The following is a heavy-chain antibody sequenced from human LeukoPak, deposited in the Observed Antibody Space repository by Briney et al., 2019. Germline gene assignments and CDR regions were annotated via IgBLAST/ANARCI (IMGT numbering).Heavy chain of an antibody. D-gene: IGHD3-22*01. CDR1: GYTFTSYG. CDR2: ISAYNGNT. J-gene: IGHJ4*02. CDR3: ARDSPYYYDSSGYSSYFDY. Sequence: AASVEVSCKASGYTFTSYGISWVRQAPGQGLEWMGWISAYNGNTNYAQKLQGRVTMTTDTSTSTAYMELRSLRSDDTAVYYCARDSPYYYDSSGYSSYFDYWGQGTLVTVSS. V-gene: IGHV1-18*01.